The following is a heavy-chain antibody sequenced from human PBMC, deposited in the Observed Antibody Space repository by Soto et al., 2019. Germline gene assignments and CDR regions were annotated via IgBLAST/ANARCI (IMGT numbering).Heavy chain of an antibody. D-gene: IGHD1-1*01. CDR3: ARRISWYYFDS. J-gene: IGHJ4*02. V-gene: IGHV5-51*01. Sequence: PGESLKISCQASGYSFNRYWIGWVRQMPGQGLEWMGVIFPDDPDIRHSPAFRGPVTISADKSINPVYLQYTGLKASDTATYYCARRISWYYFDSWGQGTPVTVSS. CDR1: GYSFNRYW. CDR2: IFPDDPDI.